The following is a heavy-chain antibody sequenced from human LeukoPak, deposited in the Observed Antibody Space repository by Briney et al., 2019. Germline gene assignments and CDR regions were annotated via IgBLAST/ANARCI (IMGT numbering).Heavy chain of an antibody. D-gene: IGHD3-22*01. Sequence: PGRSLRLSCAASGFTFRSYGMHWVRQAPGKGLEWVAVISYDGSNKYYADSVKGRFTISRDNSKNTLYLQMNSLRAEDTAVYYCAKGSYYYDSSGPTHWGQGTLVTVSS. CDR1: GFTFRSYG. CDR3: AKGSYYYDSSGPTH. J-gene: IGHJ4*02. V-gene: IGHV3-30*18. CDR2: ISYDGSNK.